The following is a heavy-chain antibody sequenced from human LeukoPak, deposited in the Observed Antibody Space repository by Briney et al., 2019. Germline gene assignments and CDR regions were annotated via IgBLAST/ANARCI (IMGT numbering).Heavy chain of an antibody. V-gene: IGHV3-11*01. J-gene: IGHJ4*02. CDR1: AFTLGDWY. CDR2: ISNIGTTT. Sequence: GGSLRLSCTASAFTLGDWYMSWIRQAPGKGLEWISYISNIGTTTYYAGSVKGRFTISRDNAKNSLYLQMNSLRAEDTAVYYCACDFRYLGHDFWGQGTLVTVSS. CDR3: ACDFRYLGHDF. D-gene: IGHD2-21*02.